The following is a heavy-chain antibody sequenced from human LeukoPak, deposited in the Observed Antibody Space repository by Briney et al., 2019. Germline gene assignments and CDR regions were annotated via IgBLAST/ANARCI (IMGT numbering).Heavy chain of an antibody. CDR2: ISPTTNTI. J-gene: IGHJ3*02. CDR3: ARVGVVPAAIPDGFDI. Sequence: GGSLRLSCAASGFTFSSYSMNWVRQAPGKGLEWVSFISPTTNTIYYADSVKGRFSISRDNAKNSLYLQMNSLTAEDTAVYYCARVGVVPAAIPDGFDIWGQGTMVTVSS. CDR1: GFTFSSYS. V-gene: IGHV3-48*01. D-gene: IGHD2-2*01.